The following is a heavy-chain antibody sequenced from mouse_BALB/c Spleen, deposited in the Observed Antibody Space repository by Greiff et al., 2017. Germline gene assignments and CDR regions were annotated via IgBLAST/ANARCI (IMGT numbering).Heavy chain of an antibody. CDR2: IYPGNSDT. J-gene: IGHJ2*01. Sequence: VQLQQSGTVLARPGASVKMSCKASGYSFTSYWMHWVKQRPGQGLEWIGAIYPGNSDTSYNQKFKGKAKLTAVTSASTAYMELSSLTNEDSAVYYCTREGTIYYGKNYYFDYWGQGTTLTVSS. CDR3: TREGTIYYGKNYYFDY. CDR1: GYSFTSYW. V-gene: IGHV1-5*01. D-gene: IGHD2-1*01.